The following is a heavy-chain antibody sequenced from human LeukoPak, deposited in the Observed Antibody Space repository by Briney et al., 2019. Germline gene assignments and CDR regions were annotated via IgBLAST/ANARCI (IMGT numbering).Heavy chain of an antibody. Sequence: PSGPLSLPCTVSGGSIRSGDYSWDWIRQHPGQGLEWIGYIYYSGSTYYNPSLTSRVTMSVDTSKNQFSLKLSSVTAADTAIYYCARDHTETSSLNFRNYYYYGMDIWGQGTTVIVSS. V-gene: IGHV4-31*03. CDR3: ARDHTETSSLNFRNYYYYGMDI. CDR1: GGSIRSGDYS. J-gene: IGHJ6*02. D-gene: IGHD4-4*01. CDR2: IYYSGST.